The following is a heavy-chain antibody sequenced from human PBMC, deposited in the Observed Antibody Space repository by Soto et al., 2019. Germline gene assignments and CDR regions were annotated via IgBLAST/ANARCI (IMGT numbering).Heavy chain of an antibody. CDR2: IYPGDSDI. CDR3: ARPPNDIWSGLPDSFYYYYGIDV. V-gene: IGHV5-51*01. J-gene: IGHJ6*04. D-gene: IGHD3-3*01. CDR1: GYSFTTYW. Sequence: GESLKISCKGSGYSFTTYWIGWVRQMPGKGLEWMGIIYPGDSDIRYSPSFQGQVTISADKSTSTAYPQWSSLKASDTAMYYCARPPNDIWSGLPDSFYYYYGIDVGGKGTTATV.